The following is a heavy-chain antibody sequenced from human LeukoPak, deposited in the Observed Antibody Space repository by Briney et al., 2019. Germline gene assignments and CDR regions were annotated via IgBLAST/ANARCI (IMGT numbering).Heavy chain of an antibody. CDR2: FTGGGIT. D-gene: IGHD3-22*01. V-gene: IGHV3-23*01. CDR3: AKVSGYYLDYMDV. CDR1: GFTFSSYS. Sequence: GGSLRLSCAASGFTFSSYSLSWVRQSPGKGLEWVSTFTGGGITYYADSVKGRFTISRDNSKNMLFLQMDSLRAEDTATYYCAKVSGYYLDYMDVWGKGTTVTVSS. J-gene: IGHJ6*03.